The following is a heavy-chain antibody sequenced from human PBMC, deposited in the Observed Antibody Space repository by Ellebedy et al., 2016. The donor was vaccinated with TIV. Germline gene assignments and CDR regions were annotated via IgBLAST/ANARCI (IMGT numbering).Heavy chain of an antibody. Sequence: GESLKISXAASGFTFSSYAMHWVRQAPGKGLEWVAVISYDGSNKYYADSVKGRFTISRDNSKNTLYLQMNSLRAEDTAVYYCARGRASSGWYLLLGGYWGQGTLVTVSS. D-gene: IGHD6-19*01. CDR3: ARGRASSGWYLLLGGY. J-gene: IGHJ4*02. CDR1: GFTFSSYA. CDR2: ISYDGSNK. V-gene: IGHV3-30-3*01.